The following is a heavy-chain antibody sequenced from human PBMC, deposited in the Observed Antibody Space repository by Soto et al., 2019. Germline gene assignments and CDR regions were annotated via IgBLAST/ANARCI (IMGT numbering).Heavy chain of an antibody. CDR1: GGSISSGGYY. J-gene: IGHJ4*02. CDR3: ARLGGYYQAFDS. V-gene: IGHV4-61*08. CDR2: IYYTGTT. Sequence: SETLSLTCTVSGGSISSGGYYWSWIRQHPGKGLEWIGYIYYTGTTNYNPSLKSRVTISLDTSKNQFSLKLSSVTAADTAFYYCARLGGYYQAFDSWGQGTLVTVSS. D-gene: IGHD3-22*01.